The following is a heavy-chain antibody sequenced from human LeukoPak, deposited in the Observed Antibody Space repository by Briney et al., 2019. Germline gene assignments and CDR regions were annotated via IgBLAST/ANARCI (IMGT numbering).Heavy chain of an antibody. CDR2: IIPIFGTA. V-gene: IGHV1-69*13. CDR3: ARGSYYDSSGYYPGRYYYYYGMDV. Sequence: VASVKVSCKASGGTFSSYAISWVRQAPGQGLEWMGGIIPIFGTANYAQKFQGRVTITADESTSTAYMELSSLRSEDTAVYYCARGSYYDSSGYYPGRYYYYYGMDVWGQGTTVTVSS. D-gene: IGHD3-22*01. CDR1: GGTFSSYA. J-gene: IGHJ6*02.